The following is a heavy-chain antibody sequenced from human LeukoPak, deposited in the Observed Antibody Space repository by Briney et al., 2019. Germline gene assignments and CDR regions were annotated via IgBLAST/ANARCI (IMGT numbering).Heavy chain of an antibody. V-gene: IGHV3-15*01. J-gene: IGHJ3*02. CDR3: TTDVDRVMVSYVFDS. Sequence: GGSLRLSCAASGFTFSNAWMSWVRQAPGKGLEWVGLIKSKTDGGTTDYAAPVKGSFTISRDDSKNTLYLQMNSLKTEDTAVYYCTTDVDRVMVSYVFDSWGQETMVAPSS. D-gene: IGHD5-12*01. CDR2: IKSKTDGGTT. CDR1: GFTFSNAW.